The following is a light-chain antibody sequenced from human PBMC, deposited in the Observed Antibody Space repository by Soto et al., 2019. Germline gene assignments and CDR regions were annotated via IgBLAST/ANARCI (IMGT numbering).Light chain of an antibody. V-gene: IGKV1-9*01. CDR2: PAS. CDR1: QDIKSY. CDR3: LQSYNIPIT. J-gene: IGKJ5*01. Sequence: DIQLTQSPSFLSASVGDRVTIACRASQDIKSYLAWYQQKPGKAPKLLIYPASTLQSGVPSRFSGSGSGTEFTLTISSLQPEDFATYYCLQSYNIPITFGQGTRLEIK.